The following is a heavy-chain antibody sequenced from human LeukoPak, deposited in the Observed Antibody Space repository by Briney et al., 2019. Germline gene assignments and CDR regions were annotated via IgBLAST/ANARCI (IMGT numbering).Heavy chain of an antibody. CDR2: INHSGST. Sequence: SETLSLTCAVYGGSFNGYYWSWIRQPPGKGLEWIGEINHSGSTNYNPSLKSRVTISVDTSKNQLSLKLSSVTAADTAVYYCARGWRRLRFPAYWGQGTLVTVSS. D-gene: IGHD5-12*01. J-gene: IGHJ4*02. CDR1: GGSFNGYY. V-gene: IGHV4-34*01. CDR3: ARGWRRLRFPAY.